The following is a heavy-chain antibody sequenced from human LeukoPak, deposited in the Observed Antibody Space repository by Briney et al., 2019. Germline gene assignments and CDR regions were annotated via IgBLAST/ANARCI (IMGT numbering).Heavy chain of an antibody. CDR1: GGSISSSSYY. CDR3: ARTEGNYYDSSGYAGPLDY. V-gene: IGHV4-39*07. J-gene: IGHJ4*02. CDR2: IFFSGTT. D-gene: IGHD3-22*01. Sequence: PPQTLSPTCTLSGGSISSSSYYWGWIRHHPGKGLEWIGRIFFSGTTYYNPSLKSRGTISVGPSKNQFSLKPSSVTAADTGVYYCARTEGNYYDSSGYAGPLDYWGKGTLVTVSS.